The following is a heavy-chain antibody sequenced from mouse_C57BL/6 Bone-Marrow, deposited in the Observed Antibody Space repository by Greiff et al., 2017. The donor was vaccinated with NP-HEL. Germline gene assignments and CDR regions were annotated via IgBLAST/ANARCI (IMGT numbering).Heavy chain of an antibody. CDR3: ARDYYGSICWFDY. V-gene: IGHV5-17*01. CDR1: GFTFSDYG. Sequence: EVKLMESGGGLVKPGGSLKLSCAASGFTFSDYGMHWVRQAPEKGLEWVAYISSGSSTIYYAATVKGRFTFSRDNAKNHLFLQMTSLRSEDTAMYYCARDYYGSICWFDYWGQGTTLTVSS. J-gene: IGHJ2*01. CDR2: ISSGSSTI. D-gene: IGHD1-1*01.